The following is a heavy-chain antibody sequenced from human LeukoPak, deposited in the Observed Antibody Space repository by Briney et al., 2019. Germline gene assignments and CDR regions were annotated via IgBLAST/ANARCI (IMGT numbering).Heavy chain of an antibody. CDR1: GFTVSNNY. Sequence: GGSLRLSCAASGFTVSNNYMNWVRQAPGKGLEWVSLIYSGGTTYYADSVKGRFTISRDGSKNTLYLQMNSLRVEDTAVYYCARDPPAVTTNTYGWGQGTLVTVSS. D-gene: IGHD1-1*01. J-gene: IGHJ4*02. CDR2: IYSGGTT. CDR3: ARDPPAVTTNTYG. V-gene: IGHV3-66*01.